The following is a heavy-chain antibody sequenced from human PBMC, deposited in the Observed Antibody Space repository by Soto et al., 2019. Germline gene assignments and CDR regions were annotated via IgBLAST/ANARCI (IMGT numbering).Heavy chain of an antibody. D-gene: IGHD3-9*01. CDR3: ASEATHFDWLPYYYYYMDV. CDR1: GFTFSSYW. CDR2: INSDGSST. Sequence: EVQLVESGGGLVQPGGSLRLSCAASGFTFSSYWMHWVRQAPGKGLVWVSRINSDGSSTSYADSVKGRFTISRDNAKNTLYLQMNSLRAEDTAVYYCASEATHFDWLPYYYYYMDVWGKGTTVTVSS. J-gene: IGHJ6*03. V-gene: IGHV3-74*01.